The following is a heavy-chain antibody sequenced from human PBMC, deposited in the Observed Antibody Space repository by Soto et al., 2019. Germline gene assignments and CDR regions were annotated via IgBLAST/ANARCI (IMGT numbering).Heavy chain of an antibody. Sequence: SETLSLTCTVSGGSISSYYWSWIRQPPGKGLEWIGYIYYSGSTNYNPSLKSRVTISVDASKNQFSLKLSSVTAADTAVYYCARNDYDFWSGYYYYMDVWGKGTTVTVSS. D-gene: IGHD3-3*01. CDR1: GGSISSYY. V-gene: IGHV4-59*01. CDR3: ARNDYDFWSGYYYYMDV. J-gene: IGHJ6*03. CDR2: IYYSGST.